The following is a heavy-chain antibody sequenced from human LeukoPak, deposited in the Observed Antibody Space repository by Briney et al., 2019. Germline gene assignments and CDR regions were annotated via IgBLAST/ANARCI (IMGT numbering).Heavy chain of an antibody. J-gene: IGHJ4*02. CDR1: GFTFTDYW. CDR3: ARGRGSWYGVYFDY. D-gene: IGHD6-13*01. CDR2: KKRDGSEK. Sequence: GGSLRLSCAASGFTFTDYWMSWVRQAPGKGLEWVANKKRDGSEKYYVDSVKGRFTISRDNAKNSLYLQMNSLRTEDTAVYYCARGRGSWYGVYFDYWGQGTLVTVSS. V-gene: IGHV3-7*01.